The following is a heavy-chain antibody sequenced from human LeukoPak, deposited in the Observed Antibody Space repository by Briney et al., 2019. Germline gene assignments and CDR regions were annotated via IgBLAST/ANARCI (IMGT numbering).Heavy chain of an antibody. CDR1: GGSISSYY. D-gene: IGHD6-19*01. V-gene: IGHV4-59*08. CDR3: ARVYSSGWYPDY. J-gene: IGHJ4*02. Sequence: SETLSLTCTVSGGSISSYYWSWIRQPPGKGLEWIGYIYYSGSTNYNPSLKSRVTISVDTSKNQFSLKLSSVTAADTAVYYCARVYSSGWYPDYWGQGTLVTVSS. CDR2: IYYSGST.